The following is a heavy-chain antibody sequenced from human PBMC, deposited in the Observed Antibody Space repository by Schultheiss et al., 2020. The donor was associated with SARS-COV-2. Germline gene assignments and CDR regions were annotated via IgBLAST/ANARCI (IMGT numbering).Heavy chain of an antibody. CDR1: GGTFSSYA. V-gene: IGHV1-69*06. D-gene: IGHD3-22*01. Sequence: SVKVSCKASGGTFSSYAISWVRQAPGQGLEWMGGIIPIFGTANYAQKFQGRVTITADKSTSTAYMELSSLRSEDTAVYYCARGYGGPGSPYYYDSSGYRSRLDFDYWGQGTLVTVSS. CDR2: IIPIFGTA. CDR3: ARGYGGPGSPYYYDSSGYRSRLDFDY. J-gene: IGHJ4*02.